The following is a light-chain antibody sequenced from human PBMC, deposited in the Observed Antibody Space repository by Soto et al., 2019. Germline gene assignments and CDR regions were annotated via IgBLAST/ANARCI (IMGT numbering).Light chain of an antibody. CDR3: QHRGEWPRT. Sequence: EIVLTQSPATLSLSPGERATLSCRASQSVSNYLAWYQQKPGQAPMLLIYGASNRATGIPARFTGSGSGTDFTLTISSLEPEDFAGYYCQHRGEWPRTFGQGTKLEIK. J-gene: IGKJ2*01. CDR2: GAS. CDR1: QSVSNY. V-gene: IGKV3-11*01.